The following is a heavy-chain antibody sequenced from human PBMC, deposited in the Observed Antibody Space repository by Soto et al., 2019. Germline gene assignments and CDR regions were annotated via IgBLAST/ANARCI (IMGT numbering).Heavy chain of an antibody. CDR2: INHSGST. CDR1: GGSFSGFY. D-gene: IGHD3-16*01. J-gene: IGHJ4*02. V-gene: IGHV4-34*01. Sequence: PSETLSLTCAVYGGSFSGFYWTWIRQSPGKGLEWIGEINHSGSTNYNPSLKSRVTISVDTSKNQFSLKLSSVTAADTALYFCARSFGDSDSFYVSYWGQGTRVTVSS. CDR3: ARSFGDSDSFYVSY.